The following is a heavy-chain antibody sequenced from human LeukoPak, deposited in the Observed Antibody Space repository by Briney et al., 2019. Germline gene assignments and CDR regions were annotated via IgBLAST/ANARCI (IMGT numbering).Heavy chain of an antibody. CDR2: IWYDGSNK. J-gene: IGHJ2*01. D-gene: IGHD1-20*01. CDR1: GFTFTSPG. V-gene: IGHV3-33*01. Sequence: GRSLRLSCAASGFTFTSPGFHWVRQAPGKGLEWVALIWYDGSNKYYADSVKGRFTISRDNSKNTVYLQMNSLRAEDTAVYYCARAVFAGDLLTGYWYFDLWGRGTLVTVSS. CDR3: ARAVFAGDLLTGYWYFDL.